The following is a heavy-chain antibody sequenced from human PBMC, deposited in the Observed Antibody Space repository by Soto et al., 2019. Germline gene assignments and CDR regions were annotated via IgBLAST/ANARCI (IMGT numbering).Heavy chain of an antibody. CDR3: AKRKWVVPAARDFDY. D-gene: IGHD2-2*01. CDR1: GFTFSSYA. J-gene: IGHJ4*02. CDR2: ISGSGGSS. V-gene: IGHV3-23*01. Sequence: EVQLLESGGGLVQPGGSLRLSCAASGFTFSSYAMSWVRQAPGKGLEWVSAISGSGGSSYYADSVKGRFTISRDNSKNTLYLQMNSLRAEDTAVYYCAKRKWVVPAARDFDYWGQGTLVTVSS.